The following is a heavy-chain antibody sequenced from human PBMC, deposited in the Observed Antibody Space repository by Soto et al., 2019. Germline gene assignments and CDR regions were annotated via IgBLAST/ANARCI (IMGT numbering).Heavy chain of an antibody. CDR3: ARDHRSGWPHYYYGMAV. D-gene: IGHD6-19*01. J-gene: IGHJ6*02. V-gene: IGHV4-61*01. CDR2: IYYSWST. Sequence: QVQLQESGPGLVKPSETLSLTCTVSGGSVSSGSYYWSWIRQSPGKGLEWIGYIYYSWSTNYNPPLKRRVTISVDTSKNQFSRKPSSVAAADTAVYYCARDHRSGWPHYYYGMAVWGHGTTVTVSS. CDR1: GGSVSSGSYY.